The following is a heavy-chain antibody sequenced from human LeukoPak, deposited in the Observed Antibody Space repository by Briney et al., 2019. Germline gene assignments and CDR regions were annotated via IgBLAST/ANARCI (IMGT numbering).Heavy chain of an antibody. CDR2: ISGSGDST. D-gene: IGHD6-19*01. V-gene: IGHV3-23*01. CDR1: GFTFSRYA. J-gene: IGHJ5*02. CDR3: AKESGYSSGWYDH. Sequence: LGGSLRLSCAASGFTFSRYAMSWVRQAPGKGLEWVSAISGSGDSTYYADSVKGRSTISRDNSKNTLYLQMNSLRAEDTAVYYCAKESGYSSGWYDHWGQGTLVTVSS.